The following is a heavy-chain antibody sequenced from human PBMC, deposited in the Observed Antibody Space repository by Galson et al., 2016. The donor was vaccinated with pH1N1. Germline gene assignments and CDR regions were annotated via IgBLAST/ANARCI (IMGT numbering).Heavy chain of an antibody. CDR2: ISGTGDPT. CDR3: AKDLGRYSEIDY. CDR1: GFTFINYA. D-gene: IGHD1-26*01. Sequence: SLRLSCAASGFTFINYAMSWVRQAPGKGLEWVSTISGTGDPTYYADSVKGRFTISRDNYNNTVYLRMNSLRVEDKAVYYCAKDLGRYSEIDYWGQGTLVTVSS. J-gene: IGHJ4*02. V-gene: IGHV3-23*01.